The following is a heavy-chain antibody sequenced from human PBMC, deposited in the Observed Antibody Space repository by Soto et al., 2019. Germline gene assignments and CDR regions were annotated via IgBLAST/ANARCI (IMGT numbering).Heavy chain of an antibody. V-gene: IGHV1-2*04. Sequence: ASVKLSCKACGYTFTGYYMHWVRQAPGQGLEWMGWINPNSGGTNYAQKFQGWVTMTRDTSISTAYMELSRLRSDDTAVYYCARESRSPEQQGFDYWGQGTLVTVSS. CDR3: ARESRSPEQQGFDY. CDR2: INPNSGGT. J-gene: IGHJ4*02. D-gene: IGHD1-1*01. CDR1: GYTFTGYY.